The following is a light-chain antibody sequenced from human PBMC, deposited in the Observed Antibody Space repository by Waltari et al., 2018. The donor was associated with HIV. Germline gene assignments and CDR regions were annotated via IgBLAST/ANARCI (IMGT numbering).Light chain of an antibody. V-gene: IGLV1-47*01. Sequence: SVTISCSGTSSNIGTNYVYWYQQFHGTAPKLLIYRNNKRPSGVPDRFSGSKSGTSASLDISGLRSDDEAEYYCAAWDDTLTVVFGGGTKLTVL. CDR2: RNN. CDR3: AAWDDTLTVV. CDR1: SSNIGTNY. J-gene: IGLJ2*01.